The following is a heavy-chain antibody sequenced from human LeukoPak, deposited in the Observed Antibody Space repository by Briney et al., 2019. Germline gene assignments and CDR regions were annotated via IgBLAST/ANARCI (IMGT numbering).Heavy chain of an antibody. J-gene: IGHJ4*02. V-gene: IGHV3-7*01. CDR3: ATFNCGGDCYLFDY. D-gene: IGHD2-21*02. CDR2: IKQDGSEK. CDR1: GFTFRNFW. Sequence: PGGSLRLSCAASGFTFRNFWMSWVRQAPGKGLEWVANIKQDGSEKYYVDSVKGRFTISRDNAKNSLYLQMNSLRAEDTAVYYCATFNCGGDCYLFDYWGQGTLSPSP.